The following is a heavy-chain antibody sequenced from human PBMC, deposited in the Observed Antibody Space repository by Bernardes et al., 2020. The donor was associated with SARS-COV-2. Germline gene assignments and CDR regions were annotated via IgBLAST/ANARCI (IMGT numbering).Heavy chain of an antibody. D-gene: IGHD6-25*01. J-gene: IGHJ6*02. Sequence: GGSLRLSCAASGFTFSSYSMNWVRQAPGKGLEWVSSISSSSSYIYYADSVKGRFTISRDNAKNSLYLQMNSLRAEDTAVYYCARDVAAGIYYYGMDVWGQGTTVTVSS. CDR3: ARDVAAGIYYYGMDV. CDR2: ISSSSSYI. V-gene: IGHV3-21*01. CDR1: GFTFSSYS.